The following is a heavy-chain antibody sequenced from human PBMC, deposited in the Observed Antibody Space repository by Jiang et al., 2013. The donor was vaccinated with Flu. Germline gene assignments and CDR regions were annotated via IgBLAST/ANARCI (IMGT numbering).Heavy chain of an antibody. V-gene: IGHV3-15*01. D-gene: IGHD5-24*01. CDR2: IKSKTDGGTT. CDR1: GFTFSNAW. Sequence: GLVKPGGSLRLSCAASGFTFSNAWMSWVRQAPGKGLEWVGRIKSKTDGGTTDYAAPVKGRFTISRDDSKNTLYLQMNSLKTEDTAVYYCTTEANHGYKTQLQFDYWGQGTLVTVSS. J-gene: IGHJ4*02. CDR3: TTEANHGYKTQLQFDY.